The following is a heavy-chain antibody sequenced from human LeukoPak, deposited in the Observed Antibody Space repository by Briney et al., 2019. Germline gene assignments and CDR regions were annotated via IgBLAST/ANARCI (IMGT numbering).Heavy chain of an antibody. CDR1: GYTFTSYG. CDR3: ARTPGTPTDYGDTYYYYYMDV. V-gene: IGHV1-69*13. Sequence: ASAKVSCKASGYTFTSYGISWVRQAPGQGLEWMGGIIPIFGTANYAQKFQGRVTITADESTSTAYMELSSLRSEDTAVYYCARTPGTPTDYGDTYYYYYMDVWGKGTTVTISS. D-gene: IGHD4-17*01. J-gene: IGHJ6*03. CDR2: IIPIFGTA.